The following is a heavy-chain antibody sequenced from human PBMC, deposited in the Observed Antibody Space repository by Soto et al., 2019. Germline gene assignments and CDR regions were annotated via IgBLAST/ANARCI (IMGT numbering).Heavy chain of an antibody. CDR2: IYWDGDK. Sequence: QITLKESGPTLMKPTQTLTLTCTISGFSLSTSGVGVGWIRQPPGKALDWLALIYWDGDKRYSPSLKSRLTITKDTSKNQVVLTMTNMDPVVTATYYCVRLLWFGELTWGQGTLVTVSS. J-gene: IGHJ4*02. CDR3: VRLLWFGELT. CDR1: GFSLSTSGVG. V-gene: IGHV2-5*02. D-gene: IGHD3-10*01.